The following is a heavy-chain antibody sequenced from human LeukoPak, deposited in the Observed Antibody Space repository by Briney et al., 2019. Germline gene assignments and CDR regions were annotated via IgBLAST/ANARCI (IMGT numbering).Heavy chain of an antibody. V-gene: IGHV6-1*01. CDR1: GDSVSSNSAA. J-gene: IGHJ4*02. D-gene: IGHD5-18*01. Sequence: SQTLSLTCAISGDSVSSNSAAWNWIRQSPSRGLEWLGRTYYRSKWYNDYAVSVKSRITINPDTSKNQFSLQLNSVTPEDTAVYYCARDFYPIYSQMEGREYYFDYWGQGTLVTVSS. CDR3: ARDFYPIYSQMEGREYYFDY. CDR2: TYYRSKWYN.